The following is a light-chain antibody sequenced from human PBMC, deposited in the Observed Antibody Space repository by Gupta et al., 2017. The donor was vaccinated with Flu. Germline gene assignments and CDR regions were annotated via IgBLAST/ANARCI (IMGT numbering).Light chain of an antibody. J-gene: IGKJ2*01. CDR2: RAS. CDR1: QSIDSY. V-gene: IGKV1-5*03. CDR3: QQYNSYSYT. Sequence: DIQMTQSPSTLSASVGDRVTITCRASQSIDSYLAWYQQKPEKAPNLLIYRASTLQSGVPSRFSGSGSGTEFTLTISSLQPDDFATYYCQQYNSYSYTFGQGTKVEIK.